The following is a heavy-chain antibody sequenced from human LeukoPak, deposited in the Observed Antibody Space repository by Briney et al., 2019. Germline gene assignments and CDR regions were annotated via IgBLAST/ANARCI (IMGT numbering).Heavy chain of an antibody. Sequence: GESLKISCKASGYTFTSYWIGWVRQMPGKGLECMGIIWPGDSDTRYSPSFQDQVTISADKTISTVYLQWSSLKVSDTAIYYCARRGRGDWFNPWGQGTLVTVSS. D-gene: IGHD1-26*01. CDR2: IWPGDSDT. CDR3: ARRGRGDWFNP. J-gene: IGHJ5*02. V-gene: IGHV5-51*01. CDR1: GYTFTSYW.